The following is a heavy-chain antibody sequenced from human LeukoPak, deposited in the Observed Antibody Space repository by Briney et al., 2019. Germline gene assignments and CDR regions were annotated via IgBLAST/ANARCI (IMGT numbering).Heavy chain of an antibody. Sequence: GGSMRLSCEASGFNFVSYAMTWVRQAPGKGLEWVSAISGGAISTYYADSVKGRFTISRDNSKNTVYLQMNSLRAEDTAIYYCAKHTKWSDYYFDYWGQGTLVTVSS. D-gene: IGHD1-26*01. V-gene: IGHV3-23*01. CDR2: ISGGAIST. J-gene: IGHJ4*02. CDR3: AKHTKWSDYYFDY. CDR1: GFNFVSYA.